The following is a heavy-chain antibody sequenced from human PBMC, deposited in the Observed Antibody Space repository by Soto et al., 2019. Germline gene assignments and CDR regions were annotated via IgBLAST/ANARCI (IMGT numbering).Heavy chain of an antibody. CDR1: GYTLTSYA. CDR3: ARENQPRGLYFHYYGADV. CDR2: INAGDGDT. Sequence: ASVKVSCKTSGYTLTSYAMHWVRQAPGQRLEWMGWINAGDGDTKYSQKFQGRVTITRDTFANTAYMEVSGLRSEDTAIYYCARENQPRGLYFHYYGADVWGQGTTVTVSS. V-gene: IGHV1-3*01. D-gene: IGHD2-2*01. J-gene: IGHJ6*02.